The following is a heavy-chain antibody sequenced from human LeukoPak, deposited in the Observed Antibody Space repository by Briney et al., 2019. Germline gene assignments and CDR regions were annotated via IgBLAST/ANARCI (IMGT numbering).Heavy chain of an antibody. CDR3: ARDRPYSGSHGGDY. Sequence: GGSLRLSCAASGFTFSSYAVSWVRQAPGKGLEWVSATHNSGAGTYYADSVRGRFTISRDNAKNSLYLQMNSLRAEDTAVYYCARDRPYSGSHGGDYWGQGTLVTVSS. D-gene: IGHD1-26*01. V-gene: IGHV3-23*01. J-gene: IGHJ4*02. CDR1: GFTFSSYA. CDR2: THNSGAGT.